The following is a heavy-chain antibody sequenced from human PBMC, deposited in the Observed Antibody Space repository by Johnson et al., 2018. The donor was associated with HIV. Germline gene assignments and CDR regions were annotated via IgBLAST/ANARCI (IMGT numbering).Heavy chain of an antibody. CDR1: GFTVSSYA. CDR2: ISYAGSNK. CDR3: ARAPEVRGVDAFDV. V-gene: IGHV3-30-3*01. Sequence: QVQLVESGGGVVQPGGSLRLSCAASGFTVSSYAMHWVRPAPGKGLEWVAVISYAGSNKYYTDSVKGRFTISRDNAKNSLSLQMNSLRAEDTAVYYCARAPEVRGVDAFDVWGQGTVVTVSS. D-gene: IGHD3-10*01. J-gene: IGHJ3*01.